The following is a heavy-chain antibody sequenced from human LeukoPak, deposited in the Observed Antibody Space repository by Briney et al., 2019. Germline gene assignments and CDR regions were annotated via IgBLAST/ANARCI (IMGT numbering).Heavy chain of an antibody. CDR2: IYKSGTT. J-gene: IGHJ5*02. CDR3: AKSSHL. V-gene: IGHV3-66*01. Sequence: GGSLRLSCAASGFSVSANYMTWVRQAPGKGLEWVSGIYKSGTTFYVDSVKGRFVISRDNSKNMLYLQMNSVRAEDTAVYYCAKSSHLWGQGSLVTVSS. CDR1: GFSVSANY.